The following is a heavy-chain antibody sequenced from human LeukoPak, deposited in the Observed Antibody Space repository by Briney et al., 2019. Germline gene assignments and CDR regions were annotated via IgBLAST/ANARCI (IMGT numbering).Heavy chain of an antibody. Sequence: GGSLRLSCAASGFTFSDYYMSWIRQAPGKGLEWVSYISSSGSTIYYADSAKGRFTISRDNAKNSLYLQMNSLRAEDTAVYYCARDLGTNYYDSSGQDVDYWGQGTLVTVSS. D-gene: IGHD3-22*01. CDR3: ARDLGTNYYDSSGQDVDY. J-gene: IGHJ4*02. CDR1: GFTFSDYY. CDR2: ISSSGSTI. V-gene: IGHV3-11*01.